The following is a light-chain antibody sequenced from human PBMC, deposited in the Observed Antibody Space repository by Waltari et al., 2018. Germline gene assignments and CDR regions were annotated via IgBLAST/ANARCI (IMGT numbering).Light chain of an antibody. V-gene: IGKV1-33*01. CDR2: RTT. J-gene: IGKJ2*01. CDR1: QDIGGY. CDR3: QYYDNLPMFT. Sequence: DIQLTQSPSSLAASVGDRVTLTCRASQDIGGYLNWYQHQPGRAPKLLIYRTTILTTGVPSRFSGGASRTDYTLTITNLQPVDIATYYCQYYDNLPMFTFGPGTKVEIK.